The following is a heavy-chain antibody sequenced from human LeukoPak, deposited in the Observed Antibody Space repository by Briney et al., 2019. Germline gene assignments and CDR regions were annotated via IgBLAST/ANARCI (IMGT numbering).Heavy chain of an antibody. V-gene: IGHV4-39*01. J-gene: IGHJ4*02. D-gene: IGHD6-19*01. CDR1: GGSISSSSYY. CDR3: ARLKYQGAGLFDY. Sequence: SETLSLTCTVSGGSISSSSYYWGWIRQPPGKGLEWIGSIYYSGSTYYNPSLKSRVTISVDTSKNQFSLKLSSVTAADTAVYYCARLKYQGAGLFDYWGQGTLVTVSS. CDR2: IYYSGST.